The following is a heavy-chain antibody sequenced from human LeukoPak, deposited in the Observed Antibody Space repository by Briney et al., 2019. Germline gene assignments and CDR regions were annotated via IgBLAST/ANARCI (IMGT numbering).Heavy chain of an antibody. D-gene: IGHD5-18*01. Sequence: KPSETLSLTCAVYGGSLSDHYWSWFRQPPGKGLEWIGEINPRGSTIYNPSLMSRLTISADPSTNQFSLNLSSVTAADTALYYGAREAGYSTPSYWGQGTLVTVSS. CDR2: INPRGST. CDR1: GGSLSDHY. V-gene: IGHV4-34*01. J-gene: IGHJ4*02. CDR3: AREAGYSTPSY.